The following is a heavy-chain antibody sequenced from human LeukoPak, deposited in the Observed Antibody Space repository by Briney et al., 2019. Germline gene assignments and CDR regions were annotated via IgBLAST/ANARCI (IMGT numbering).Heavy chain of an antibody. D-gene: IGHD6-13*01. CDR3: AKYRSSWYRADFDY. V-gene: IGHV3-48*03. CDR2: IGSSGSTI. CDR1: GFTFSTYE. J-gene: IGHJ4*02. Sequence: GGSLRLSCEASGFTFSTYEMNWVRQTPGKGLEWVSCIGSSGSTIYYADSVKGRFTISRDNGKNSLYLHMNSLRAEDTAVYYCAKYRSSWYRADFDYWGQGTLVTVSS.